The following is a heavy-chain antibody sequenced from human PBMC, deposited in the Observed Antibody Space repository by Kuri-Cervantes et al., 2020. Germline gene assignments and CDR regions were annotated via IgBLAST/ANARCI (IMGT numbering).Heavy chain of an antibody. D-gene: IGHD1-7*01. CDR2: IYHSGST. J-gene: IGHJ4*02. Sequence: SCAASGFTFSSYWMSWVRQPPGKGLEWIGNIYHSGSTYYNPSLKSRVTILVDTSKNQFSLKLSSVTAADTAVYYCARLFRARITGTTADYWGQGALVTVSS. CDR1: GFTFSSYW. V-gene: IGHV4-38-2*01. CDR3: ARLFRARITGTTADY.